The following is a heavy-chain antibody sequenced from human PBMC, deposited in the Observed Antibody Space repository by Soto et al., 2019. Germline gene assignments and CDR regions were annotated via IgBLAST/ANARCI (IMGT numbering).Heavy chain of an antibody. J-gene: IGHJ4*02. Sequence: QVQLVESGGSVVQPGRSLRLSCAASGFTFSSYGMHWVRQVPGKGLEWVAIISYDGSEKYYAGSVKGRFTISRDNSKNTLYLQMNSLRAEDTAVYYCAKGAVTSSLYYFDYWGQGTLVTVSS. D-gene: IGHD4-17*01. CDR2: ISYDGSEK. CDR1: GFTFSSYG. CDR3: AKGAVTSSLYYFDY. V-gene: IGHV3-30*18.